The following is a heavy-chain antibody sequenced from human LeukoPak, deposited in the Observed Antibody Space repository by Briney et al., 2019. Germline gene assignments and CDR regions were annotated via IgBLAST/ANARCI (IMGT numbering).Heavy chain of an antibody. CDR3: ARDKDYYYGSGSHDY. CDR1: GFTFSSYS. Sequence: GGSLRLSCAASGFTFSSYSMNWVRQAPGKGLEWVSYISSSSSTIYYADSVKGRFTISRDNAKNSLYLQMNSLRAEDTAVYYCARDKDYYYGSGSHDYWGQGTLVTVSS. CDR2: ISSSSSTI. D-gene: IGHD3-10*01. V-gene: IGHV3-48*01. J-gene: IGHJ4*02.